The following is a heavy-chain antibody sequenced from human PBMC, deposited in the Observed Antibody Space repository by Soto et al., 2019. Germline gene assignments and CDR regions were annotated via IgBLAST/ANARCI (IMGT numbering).Heavy chain of an antibody. CDR3: ARGYSNPPWGFASFDY. Sequence: QVQLVQSGAEVKKPGSSVKVSCKASGGTFSSYTISWVRQAPGQGLEWMGRIIPILGIANYAQKFQGRVTITADKPTSTAYMELSSLRSEDTAVYYCARGYSNPPWGFASFDYWGQGTLVTVSS. D-gene: IGHD4-4*01. J-gene: IGHJ4*02. CDR1: GGTFSSYT. CDR2: IIPILGIA. V-gene: IGHV1-69*02.